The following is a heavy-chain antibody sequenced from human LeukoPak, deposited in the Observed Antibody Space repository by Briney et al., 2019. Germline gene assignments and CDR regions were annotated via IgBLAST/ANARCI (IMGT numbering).Heavy chain of an antibody. CDR2: TFYSGSA. J-gene: IGHJ6*03. CDR1: GDSISSGSFF. Sequence: SETLSLTCSVSGDSISSGSFFWSWVRQPAGKGLEWIGRTFYSGSANYNPSLKSRVTISVDTSKNQFSLKLSSVTAADTAVYYCTRGSIAYYYMDVWGKGTTVTISS. V-gene: IGHV4-61*10. D-gene: IGHD3-22*01. CDR3: TRGSIAYYYMDV.